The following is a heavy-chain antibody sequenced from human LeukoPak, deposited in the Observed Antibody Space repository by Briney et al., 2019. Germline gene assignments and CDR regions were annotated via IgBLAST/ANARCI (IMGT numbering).Heavy chain of an antibody. CDR3: ARDSPKNHLVVPAANTIYYYYYMDV. Sequence: PSETLSLTCTVSGGSISNYYWNWIRQPPGKGLEFIGYIYYTGSTNYNPSLKSRVTMSVDTSKNQFSLKLSSVTAADTAVYYCARDSPKNHLVVPAANTIYYYYYMDVWGKGTTVTISS. J-gene: IGHJ6*03. CDR2: IYYTGST. CDR1: GGSISNYY. D-gene: IGHD2-2*01. V-gene: IGHV4-59*12.